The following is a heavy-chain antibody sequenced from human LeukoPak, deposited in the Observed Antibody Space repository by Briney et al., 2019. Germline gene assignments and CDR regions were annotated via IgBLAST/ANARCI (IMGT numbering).Heavy chain of an antibody. CDR2: IGTAGDT. V-gene: IGHV3-13*01. Sequence: GGSLRLSCATSGFTFSNHAMRWVRQATGKGLEWVSAIGTAGDTFYPGSVKGRFTISRENAKNSLSLQMNSLRAEDTAVYYCAKDFWSGYNYFDYWGQGTLVTVSS. D-gene: IGHD3-3*01. CDR3: AKDFWSGYNYFDY. CDR1: GFTFSNHA. J-gene: IGHJ4*02.